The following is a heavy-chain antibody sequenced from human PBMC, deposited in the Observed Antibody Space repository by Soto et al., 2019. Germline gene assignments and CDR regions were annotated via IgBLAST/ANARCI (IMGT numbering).Heavy chain of an antibody. Sequence: GGSLRLSCAASGFTFSSFGMSWVRKDPEKGLEWVSGISGSGGDTFYADSVKGRFTISRDNSKNTLYLQMNSLRDEDTAVYYCAKDHPSEASSSLYEDYNWFDPSAQGSL. CDR1: GFTFSSFG. J-gene: IGHJ5*02. D-gene: IGHD6-13*01. V-gene: IGHV3-23*01. CDR3: AKDHPSEASSSLYEDYNWFDP. CDR2: ISGSGGDT.